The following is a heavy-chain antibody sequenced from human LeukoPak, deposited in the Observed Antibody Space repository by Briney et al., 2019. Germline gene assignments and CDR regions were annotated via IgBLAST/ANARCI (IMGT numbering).Heavy chain of an antibody. CDR1: GGSVSSGSYY. CDR3: ARDRIAAVDY. CDR2: IYYSGST. Sequence: SETLSLTCTVSGGSVSSGSYYWSWIRQPPGKGLEWIGYIYYSGSTNYNPSLKSRVTISVGTSKNQFSLKLSSVTAADTAVYYCARDRIAAVDYWGQGTLVTVSS. V-gene: IGHV4-61*01. J-gene: IGHJ4*02. D-gene: IGHD6-13*01.